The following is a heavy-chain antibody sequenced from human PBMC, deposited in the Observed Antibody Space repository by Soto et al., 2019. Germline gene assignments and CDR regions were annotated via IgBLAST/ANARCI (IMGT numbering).Heavy chain of an antibody. D-gene: IGHD3-22*01. J-gene: IGHJ6*02. Sequence: AASVKVSCKASGGTFSSYAISWVRPAPGQGLEWMGGIIPIFGTANYAQKFQGRVTITADESTSTAYMELSSLRSEDTAVYYCARGLRYYYDSSGPPSPLYYGMDVWGQGTTVTVSS. CDR2: IIPIFGTA. V-gene: IGHV1-69*13. CDR1: GGTFSSYA. CDR3: ARGLRYYYDSSGPPSPLYYGMDV.